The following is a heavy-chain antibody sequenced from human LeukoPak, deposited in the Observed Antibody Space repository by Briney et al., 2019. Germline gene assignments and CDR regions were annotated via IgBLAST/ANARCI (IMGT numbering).Heavy chain of an antibody. CDR3: ARAEEQQLVLWFDP. Sequence: GGSLRLSCAASGFTFSSYRMNWVRQAPGKGLEWVSSISSSSSYIYYADSVKGRFTISRDNAKNSLYLQMNSLRAEDTAVYYCARAEEQQLVLWFDPWGQGTLVTVSS. V-gene: IGHV3-21*01. D-gene: IGHD6-13*01. CDR2: ISSSSSYI. J-gene: IGHJ5*02. CDR1: GFTFSSYR.